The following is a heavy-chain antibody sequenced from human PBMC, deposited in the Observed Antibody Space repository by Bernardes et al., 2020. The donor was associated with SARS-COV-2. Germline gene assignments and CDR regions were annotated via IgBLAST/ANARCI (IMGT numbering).Heavy chain of an antibody. Sequence: GGSLRLSCAASGFTCDDYAMHWVRQPPGKGLEWVSSISWNSGITVYADSVKGRFTISRDNAKNSLYLQMNNLRTEDTALYYCAKEAISGTNYFDYWGQGTLVTVSS. CDR3: AKEAISGTNYFDY. V-gene: IGHV3-9*01. CDR1: GFTCDDYA. J-gene: IGHJ4*02. D-gene: IGHD1-7*01. CDR2: ISWNSGIT.